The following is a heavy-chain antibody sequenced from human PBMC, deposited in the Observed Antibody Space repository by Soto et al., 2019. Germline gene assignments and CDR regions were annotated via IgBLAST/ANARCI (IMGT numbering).Heavy chain of an antibody. J-gene: IGHJ6*02. V-gene: IGHV1-69*13. CDR2: IIPIFGTA. D-gene: IGHD2-15*01. CDR3: ASRVVAVTVGYYGMDV. Sequence: SVNVCCKAARVTFSSCAIIWVPQAPGQGLEWMGGIIPIFGTANYAQKFQGRVTITADESTSTSYMELSSLRSEDTAVYFCASRVVAVTVGYYGMDVWGQGSTVTVSS. CDR1: RVTFSSCA.